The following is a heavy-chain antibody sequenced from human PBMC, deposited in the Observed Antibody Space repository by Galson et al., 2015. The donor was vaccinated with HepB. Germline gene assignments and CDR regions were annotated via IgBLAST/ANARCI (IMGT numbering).Heavy chain of an antibody. Sequence: SVKVSCKASGGTFSSYAISWVRQAPGQGLEWMGRIIPILGIANYAQKFQGRVTITADKSTSTAYMELSSLRSEDTAVYYCARDDVVVPAPQHPYYYYGMDVWGQGTTVTASS. CDR2: IIPILGIA. J-gene: IGHJ6*02. CDR3: ARDDVVVPAPQHPYYYYGMDV. V-gene: IGHV1-69*04. D-gene: IGHD2-2*01. CDR1: GGTFSSYA.